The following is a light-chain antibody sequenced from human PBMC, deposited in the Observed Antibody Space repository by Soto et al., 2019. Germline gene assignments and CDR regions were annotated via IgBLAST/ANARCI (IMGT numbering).Light chain of an antibody. V-gene: IGKV3-11*01. CDR2: GAS. Sequence: EIVLTQSPATLSLSPGERATLSCRASQSVSSSLAWYQQKPGQAPRLLIYGASNRATGIPARFSGSGSGTDFTLTISSLEPEDFAVYYCQQRSNWPPENTFGGGTKVEIK. CDR1: QSVSSS. CDR3: QQRSNWPPENT. J-gene: IGKJ4*01.